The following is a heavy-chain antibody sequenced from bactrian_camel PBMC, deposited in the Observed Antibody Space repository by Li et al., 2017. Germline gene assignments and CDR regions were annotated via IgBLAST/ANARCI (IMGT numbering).Heavy chain of an antibody. CDR1: ENSAKTTC. V-gene: IGHV3S54*01. Sequence: QVQLVESGGGSVQPGGSLRLSCVASENSAKTTCMAWYRQVPGKDRELVALMNTGGGTPYYADSVKGRFAISIDNAEIIFYLQMNSLTPEDTGMYYCAADPGDYCPSGSQQYRWWGQGTQVTVS. D-gene: IGHD3*01. CDR3: AADPGDYCPSGSQQYRW. J-gene: IGHJ4*01. CDR2: MNTGGGTP.